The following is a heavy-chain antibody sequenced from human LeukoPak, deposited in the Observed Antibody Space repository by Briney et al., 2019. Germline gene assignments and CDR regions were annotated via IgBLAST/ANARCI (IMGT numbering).Heavy chain of an antibody. D-gene: IGHD6-6*01. V-gene: IGHV3-48*04. Sequence: PGGSLRLSCAASGFTFSSYSMNWVRQAPGKGLEWVSYISSSSSTIYYADSVKGRFTISRDNAKNSLYLQMNSLRAEDTAEYYCARVGYSSSAGVDYWGQGTLVTVSS. CDR3: ARVGYSSSAGVDY. CDR1: GFTFSSYS. CDR2: ISSSSSTI. J-gene: IGHJ4*02.